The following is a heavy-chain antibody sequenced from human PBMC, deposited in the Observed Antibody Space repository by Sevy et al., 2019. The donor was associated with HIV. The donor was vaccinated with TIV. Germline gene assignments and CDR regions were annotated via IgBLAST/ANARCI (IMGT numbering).Heavy chain of an antibody. J-gene: IGHJ4*02. V-gene: IGHV3-33*01. CDR3: ARDRIYYDSSGYYYPKFDY. CDR2: IWYDGSNK. Sequence: GGSLRLSCAASGFTFSSYGMHWVRQAPGKGLEWAAVIWYDGSNKYYADSVKGRFTISRDNSKNTLYLQMNSLRAEDTAVYYCARDRIYYDSSGYYYPKFDYWGQGTLVTVSS. D-gene: IGHD3-22*01. CDR1: GFTFSSYG.